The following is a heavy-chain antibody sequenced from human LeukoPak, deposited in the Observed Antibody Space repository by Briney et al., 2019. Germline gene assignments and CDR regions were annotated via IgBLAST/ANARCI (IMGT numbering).Heavy chain of an antibody. CDR3: AKDLQVSSAYHFDY. CDR2: ISGSAGSP. D-gene: IGHD6-19*01. CDR1: GGSINSNY. Sequence: ETLSLTCAVSGGSINSNYWWTWVRQSPGKGLEWVSAISGSAGSPHYADSVRGRFTISRDNSRNTLYLQMNSLRAEDTAVYYCAKDLQVSSAYHFDYWGRGTLVSVSS. J-gene: IGHJ4*02. V-gene: IGHV3-23*01.